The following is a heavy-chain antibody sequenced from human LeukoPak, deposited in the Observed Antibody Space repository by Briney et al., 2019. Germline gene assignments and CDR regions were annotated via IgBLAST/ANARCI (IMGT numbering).Heavy chain of an antibody. CDR3: ARVDYAGNWPDY. J-gene: IGHJ4*02. Sequence: GGSLRLSCVASGFTFSSYEMNWIRQAPGKGLEWVSYISSSGSAMYYADSVKGRFTISRDNAKNSLYVQMNSLRAEDTAVYYCARVDYAGNWPDYWGQGTLVTVSS. CDR2: ISSSGSAM. D-gene: IGHD4-23*01. CDR1: GFTFSSYE. V-gene: IGHV3-48*03.